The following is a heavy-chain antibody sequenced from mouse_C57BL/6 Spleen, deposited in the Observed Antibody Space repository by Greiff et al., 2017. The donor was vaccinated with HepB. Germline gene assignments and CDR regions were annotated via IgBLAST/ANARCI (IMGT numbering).Heavy chain of an antibody. CDR1: GYTFTTYP. J-gene: IGHJ4*01. CDR2: IHPYNDDT. Sequence: VMLVESGAELVKPGASVKMSCKASGYTFTTYPIEWMKQNHGKSLEWIGNIHPYNDDTKYNEKCKGKATLTVDISSSTVYLELSRLTSDDAAVYYCARSNYDGSSCEAMGGWGQRASVT. V-gene: IGHV1-47*01. D-gene: IGHD1-1*01. CDR3: ARSNYDGSSCEAMGG.